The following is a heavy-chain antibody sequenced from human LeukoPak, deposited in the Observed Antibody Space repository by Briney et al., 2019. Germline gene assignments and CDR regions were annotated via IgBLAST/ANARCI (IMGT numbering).Heavy chain of an antibody. D-gene: IGHD3-22*01. CDR3: ARDPDYYDSSGSSGYFDL. CDR2: IYYSGST. Sequence: SETLSLTCTVSGGSISPYYWSWIRQPPGKGLEWIGYIYYSGSTNYSPSLKSRVTISVDTSKNQFSLKLSSVTAADTAVYYCARDPDYYDSSGSSGYFDLWGRGTLATVSS. CDR1: GGSISPYY. V-gene: IGHV4-59*01. J-gene: IGHJ2*01.